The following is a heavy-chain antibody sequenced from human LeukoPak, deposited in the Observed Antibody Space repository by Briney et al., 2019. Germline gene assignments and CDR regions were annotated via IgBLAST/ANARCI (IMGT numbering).Heavy chain of an antibody. D-gene: IGHD2-15*01. CDR1: GFTFSRYG. CDR3: ARESVGYCSGGSCYGMDV. J-gene: IGHJ6*02. Sequence: PGGSPRLSCAASGFTFSRYGMHWVRQAPGKGLEWVAVISYDGSNKYYADSVKGRFTISRDNSKNTLFLLMNSLRAEDTAVYYCARESVGYCSGGSCYGMDVWGQGTTVTVSS. V-gene: IGHV3-30-3*01. CDR2: ISYDGSNK.